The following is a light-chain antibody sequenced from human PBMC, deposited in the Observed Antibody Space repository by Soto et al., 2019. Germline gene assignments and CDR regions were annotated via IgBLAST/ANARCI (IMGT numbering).Light chain of an antibody. CDR1: QDIRNC. CDR3: QQYDKIPLT. J-gene: IGKJ4*01. Sequence: IQLTKSHASLSASVGYRATITCHAIQDIRNCLTWYQQKPGKAPKLRIYDASHLEAGVSSRFSVSGIGTDFAFNINILQPEDTATYFCQQYDKIPLTFGLGTKVENK. V-gene: IGKV1-33*01. CDR2: DAS.